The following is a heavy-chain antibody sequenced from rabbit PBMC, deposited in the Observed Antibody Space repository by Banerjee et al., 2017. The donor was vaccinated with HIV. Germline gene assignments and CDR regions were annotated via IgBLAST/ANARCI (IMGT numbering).Heavy chain of an antibody. J-gene: IGHJ4*01. CDR3: ARGYEGSGGRLNL. CDR2: IDAGSSGST. CDR1: GFSFSSSYY. Sequence: QEQLEESGGDLVKPGASLTLTCTASGFSFSSSYYMCWVRQAPGKGLEWVACIDAGSSGSTYYASWAKGRFTISKTSSTTVTLQMTSLTAADTATYFCARGYEGSGGRLNLWGQGTLVTVS. V-gene: IGHV1S45*01. D-gene: IGHD4-2*01.